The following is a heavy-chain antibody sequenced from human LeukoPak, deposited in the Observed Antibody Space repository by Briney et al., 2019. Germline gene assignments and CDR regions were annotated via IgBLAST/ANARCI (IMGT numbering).Heavy chain of an antibody. CDR1: GFTFSNAW. D-gene: IGHD3-3*01. CDR3: TTVLIPVWS. Sequence: GGSLRLSCAASGFTFSNAWMSWVRQAPGKGLEWVGRIKSKTDVGTTDYAAPVKGRFTISRDDSKNTLYLQMNSLKTEDTAVYYCTTVLIPVWSWGQGTLVTVSS. CDR2: IKSKTDVGTT. V-gene: IGHV3-15*01. J-gene: IGHJ4*02.